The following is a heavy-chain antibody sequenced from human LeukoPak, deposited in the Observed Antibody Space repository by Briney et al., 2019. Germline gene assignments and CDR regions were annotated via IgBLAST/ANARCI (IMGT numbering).Heavy chain of an antibody. CDR1: GYTFTGYY. CDR2: INPNSGGT. J-gene: IGHJ6*03. Sequence: GASVKVSCKASGYTFTGYYMHWVRQAPGQGLEWMGWINPNSGGTNYAQKFQGRVTMTRDTSISTAYMELSRLRSDDTAVYYCARGIPYYYYYYMDVWGKGTTVTVSS. CDR3: ARGIPYYYYYYMDV. V-gene: IGHV1-2*02. D-gene: IGHD2-21*01.